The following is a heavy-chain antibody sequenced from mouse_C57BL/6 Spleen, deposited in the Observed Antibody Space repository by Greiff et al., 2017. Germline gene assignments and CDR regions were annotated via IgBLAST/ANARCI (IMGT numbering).Heavy chain of an antibody. V-gene: IGHV3-6*01. Sequence: VQLQQSGPGLVKPSQSLSLTCSVTGYSITSGYYWNWIRQFPGNKLEWMGYISYDGSNNYNPSLKNRISITRDTSKNQFFLKLNSVTTEDTATYYCARDRDYGSSHWYFGVWGTGTTVTVSS. CDR2: ISYDGSN. D-gene: IGHD1-1*01. J-gene: IGHJ1*03. CDR1: GYSITSGYY. CDR3: ARDRDYGSSHWYFGV.